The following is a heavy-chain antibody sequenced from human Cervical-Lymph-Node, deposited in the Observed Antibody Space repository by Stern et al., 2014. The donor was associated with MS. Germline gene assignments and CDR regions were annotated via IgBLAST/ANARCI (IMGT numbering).Heavy chain of an antibody. D-gene: IGHD2-21*01. Sequence: EVQLVESGVNVIQPGGSLRLSCATSGFTFRTYAMNWVRQAPGKGLEWVSGISGSGVSTYYADSVKGRFTISRDNSKNTLYLQMNSLRAEDTAVYYCAKNVAGSAMDAWGQGTRVTVSS. V-gene: IGHV3-23*04. J-gene: IGHJ6*02. CDR3: AKNVAGSAMDA. CDR2: ISGSGVST. CDR1: GFTFRTYA.